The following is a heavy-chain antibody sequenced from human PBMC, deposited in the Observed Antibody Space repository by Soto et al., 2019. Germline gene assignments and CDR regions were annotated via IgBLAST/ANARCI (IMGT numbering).Heavy chain of an antibody. Sequence: GGSLRLSCSASGFTFSSYAMHWVRQAPGKGLEYVSAISSNGGSTYYAESVKGRFTISRDNSKNTLYLQMSSLRAEDTAVYYCVKEGSDHGMDVWGQGTTVTVSS. V-gene: IGHV3-64D*08. CDR2: ISSNGGST. CDR1: GFTFSSYA. D-gene: IGHD6-25*01. J-gene: IGHJ6*02. CDR3: VKEGSDHGMDV.